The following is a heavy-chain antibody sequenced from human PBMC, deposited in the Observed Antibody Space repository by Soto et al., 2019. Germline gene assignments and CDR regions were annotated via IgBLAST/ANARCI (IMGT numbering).Heavy chain of an antibody. CDR2: INHSGST. CDR3: ARFSRTRMVISYYGSGSYYYNWFDP. Sequence: ASETLSLTCAVYGGSFSGYYWSWIRQPPGKGLERIGEINHSGSTNYNPSLKSRVTISVDTSKNQFSLKLSSVTAADTAVYYCARFSRTRMVISYYGSGSYYYNWFDPWGQGTLVTVSS. D-gene: IGHD3-10*01. CDR1: GGSFSGYY. V-gene: IGHV4-34*01. J-gene: IGHJ5*02.